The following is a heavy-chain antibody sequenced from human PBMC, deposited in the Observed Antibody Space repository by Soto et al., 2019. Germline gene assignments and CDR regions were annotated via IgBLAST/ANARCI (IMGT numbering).Heavy chain of an antibody. CDR1: GFTFTSYG. CDR2: ISAYNGNT. CDR3: ARVAGGYDQIYYGMDV. J-gene: IGHJ6*02. Sequence: ASVKVSCKASGFTFTSYGISWVRQAPGQGLEWMGWISAYNGNTNYAQKFQGRVTMTTDTSTRTAYMELRSLRSDDTAVYYCARVAGGYDQIYYGMDVWGQGTTVTVSS. D-gene: IGHD5-12*01. V-gene: IGHV1-18*01.